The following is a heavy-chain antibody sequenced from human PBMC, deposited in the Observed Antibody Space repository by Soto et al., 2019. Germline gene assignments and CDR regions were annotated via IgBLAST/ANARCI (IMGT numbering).Heavy chain of an antibody. CDR1: GYTFTSYA. J-gene: IGHJ4*02. CDR2: INAGNGNT. CDR3: ARVLTMLGVVVTPRGY. D-gene: IGHD3-22*01. V-gene: IGHV1-3*01. Sequence: QVQLAQSGAEVKKPGASVKVSCKASGYTFTSYAMHWVRQAPGQRLEWMGWINAGNGNTKYSQKFQGRVTITRDTSASTAYMELSSLRSEDTAVYYCARVLTMLGVVVTPRGYWGQGTLVTVSS.